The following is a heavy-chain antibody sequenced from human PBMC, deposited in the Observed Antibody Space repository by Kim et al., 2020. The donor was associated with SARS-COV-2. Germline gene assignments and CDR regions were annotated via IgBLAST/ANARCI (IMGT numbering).Heavy chain of an antibody. D-gene: IGHD3-10*01. J-gene: IGHJ4*02. Sequence: SKYYADSVRGRFTISRDNSNNTLYPQMSGLRAEDTAVYYCARDLRGGYYFDSWGQGTLVTVSA. V-gene: IGHV3-23*01. CDR2: SK. CDR3: ARDLRGGYYFDS.